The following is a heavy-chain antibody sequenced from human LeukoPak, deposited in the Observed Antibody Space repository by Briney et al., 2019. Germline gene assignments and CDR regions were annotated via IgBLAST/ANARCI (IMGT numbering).Heavy chain of an antibody. Sequence: SETLSLTCTVSGGSISSSSYYWGWIRQPPGKGLEWIGSIYYSGSTYYNPSLKSRVTISVDTSKNQFSLKLSSVTAADTAVYYCARGTVIPTGRFDPWGQGTLVTVSS. D-gene: IGHD4-11*01. CDR1: GGSISSSSYY. J-gene: IGHJ5*02. CDR2: IYYSGST. CDR3: ARGTVIPTGRFDP. V-gene: IGHV4-39*07.